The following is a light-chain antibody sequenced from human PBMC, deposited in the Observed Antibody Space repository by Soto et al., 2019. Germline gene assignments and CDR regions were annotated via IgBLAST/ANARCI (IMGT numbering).Light chain of an antibody. CDR1: SSDVGGYNY. J-gene: IGLJ3*02. Sequence: QSALTQPPSASGSPGQSVTISCTGTSSDVGGYNYVSWYQQHPGKAPKLMIYEVSKRPSGVPDRFSGSKSGNTASLTVSGLQAEDEADYYCSSYAGSNWVFCGGTKLTVL. V-gene: IGLV2-8*01. CDR2: EVS. CDR3: SSYAGSNWV.